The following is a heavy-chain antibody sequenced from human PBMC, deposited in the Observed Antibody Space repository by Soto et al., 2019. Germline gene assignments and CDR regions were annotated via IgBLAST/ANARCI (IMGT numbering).Heavy chain of an antibody. V-gene: IGHV3-73*01. J-gene: IGHJ5*02. CDR3: TSRYCSSASCHT. Sequence: PGGSLRLSCVASGYTFSGSAFHGVRQASGKGLEWVGRIRGKANSYETAYAESVKGRFTISRDDSKNTAFLQMNSLKTEDTAVYYCTSRYCSSASCHTWGQGTRLTVSS. CDR2: IRGKANSYET. CDR1: GYTFSGSA. D-gene: IGHD2-2*01.